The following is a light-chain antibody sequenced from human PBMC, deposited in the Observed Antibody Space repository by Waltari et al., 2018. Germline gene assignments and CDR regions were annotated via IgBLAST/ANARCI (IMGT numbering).Light chain of an antibody. CDR1: SSDVGGYNY. Sequence: QSALTQPASVSGSPGQSITISCTGTSSDVGGYNYVSWYQHHPGKAPKLMIYDVNKRPSGVSDRFSGSKSGNTASLTISGLQTEDEADYYCTSYTSSSTYVFGIGTKFTVL. CDR2: DVN. CDR3: TSYTSSSTYV. V-gene: IGLV2-14*03. J-gene: IGLJ1*01.